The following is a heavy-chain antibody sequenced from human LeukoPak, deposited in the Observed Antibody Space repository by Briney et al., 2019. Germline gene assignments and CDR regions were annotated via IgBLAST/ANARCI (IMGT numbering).Heavy chain of an antibody. D-gene: IGHD3-22*01. CDR2: IYWNDDK. CDR3: AHEAFYYYDSSGYYLEGFDP. Sequence: ESGPTLVKPAQTLTLTCTFSGFSLSTSGVGVGWIRQPPGKALEWLALIYWNDDKRYSPSLKSRLTITKDTSKNQVALTMTNMDPVDTATYYCAHEAFYYYDSSGYYLEGFDPWGQGTLVTVSS. CDR1: GFSLSTSGVG. V-gene: IGHV2-5*01. J-gene: IGHJ5*02.